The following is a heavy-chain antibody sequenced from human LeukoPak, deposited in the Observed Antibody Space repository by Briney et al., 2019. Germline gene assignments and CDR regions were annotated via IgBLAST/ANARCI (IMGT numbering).Heavy chain of an antibody. CDR2: ISGSGGST. J-gene: IGHJ4*02. CDR3: AKPHCSSTSCSFDY. D-gene: IGHD2-2*01. V-gene: IGHV3-23*01. Sequence: PGGSLRLSCAASRFTFSSYAMSWVRQAPGKGLEWVSAISGSGGSTYYADSVKGRFTISRDNSKNTLYLQMNSLRAEDTAVYYCAKPHCSSTSCSFDYWGQGTLVTVSS. CDR1: RFTFSSYA.